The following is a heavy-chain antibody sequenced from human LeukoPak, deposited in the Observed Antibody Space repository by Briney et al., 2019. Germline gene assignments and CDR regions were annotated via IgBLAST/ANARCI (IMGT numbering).Heavy chain of an antibody. V-gene: IGHV1-2*02. CDR1: GYTFTTYG. J-gene: IGHJ4*02. Sequence: GASVKVSCKASGYTFTTYGINWVRQAPGQGLEWMGWINPNSGGTNYAQKFQGRVTMTRDTSISTAYMELSRLRSDDTAVYYCARAPPAGYFDYWGQGTLVTVSS. CDR2: INPNSGGT. CDR3: ARAPPAGYFDY.